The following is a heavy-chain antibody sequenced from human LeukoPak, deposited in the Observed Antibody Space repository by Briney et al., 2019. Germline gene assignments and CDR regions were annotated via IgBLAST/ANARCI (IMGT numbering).Heavy chain of an antibody. CDR3: VRGREQQLVS. D-gene: IGHD6-13*01. J-gene: IGHJ4*02. CDR2: TYYRSKWYN. Sequence: SQTLSLTCALSGDSFSSNSAAWDWLRQSPSRGLEWLGRTYYRSKWYNDYAVSVKSRITINPDTSKNQFSLQLNSVTPEDTAVYYCVRGREQQLVSWGQGTLVTVSS. V-gene: IGHV6-1*01. CDR1: GDSFSSNSAA.